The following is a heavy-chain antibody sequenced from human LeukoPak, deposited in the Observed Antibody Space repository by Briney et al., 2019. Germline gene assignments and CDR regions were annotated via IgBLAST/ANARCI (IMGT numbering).Heavy chain of an antibody. D-gene: IGHD4-17*01. CDR2: ISFDGAII. Sequence: PGRSLRLSCAAPRLTFINYAMHWVHQAPGKGLEWVAFISFDGAIIYYADSVKGRFTISRDNSENTMYLQMNSLRLDDTATYYCARDTDGDRYFDYWGQGTLVTVSS. CDR3: ARDTDGDRYFDY. J-gene: IGHJ4*02. V-gene: IGHV3-30-3*01. CDR1: RLTFINYA.